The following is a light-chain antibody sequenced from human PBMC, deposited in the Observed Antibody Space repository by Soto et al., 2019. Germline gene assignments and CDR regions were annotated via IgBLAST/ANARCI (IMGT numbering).Light chain of an antibody. J-gene: IGKJ1*01. CDR1: QSISSY. V-gene: IGKV1-39*01. CDR2: AAS. Sequence: DIQMTQSPSSLSASVGDGVTITCRANQSISSYLNGYQQKPGRAPKLLIHAASGLQSAVPSRFSGSGSGTHFTLTISSLQPEDSATYYCQQSFSICPWTLGQGTKVEI. CDR3: QQSFSICPWT.